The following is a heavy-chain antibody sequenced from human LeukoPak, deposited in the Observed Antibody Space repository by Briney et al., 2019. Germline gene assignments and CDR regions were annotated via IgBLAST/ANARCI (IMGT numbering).Heavy chain of an antibody. Sequence: GGSLRLSCSASGFTFSGYVMHWVRQAPGKGLEYVAAISSTGGTTYYADSVKGRFTISRDNSKDTLYLQMSSLRAEDTAVYYCLKPYDYWGQGTLATVSS. CDR3: LKPYDY. J-gene: IGHJ4*02. V-gene: IGHV3-64D*09. CDR2: ISSTGGTT. CDR1: GFTFSGYV.